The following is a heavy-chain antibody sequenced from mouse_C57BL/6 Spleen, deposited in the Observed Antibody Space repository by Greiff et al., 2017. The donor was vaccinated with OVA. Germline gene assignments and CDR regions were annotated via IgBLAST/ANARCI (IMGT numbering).Heavy chain of an antibody. CDR3: ARPSPSGYFDV. CDR1: GYAFSSSW. Sequence: QVQLQQSGPELVKPGASVKISCKASGYAFSSSWMNWVKQRPGKGLEWIGRIYPGDGDTNYNGKFKGKATLTADESSSTAYMQLSSLTSEDSAVYFCARPSPSGYFDVWGTGTTVTVSS. CDR2: IYPGDGDT. D-gene: IGHD6-1*01. J-gene: IGHJ1*03. V-gene: IGHV1-82*01.